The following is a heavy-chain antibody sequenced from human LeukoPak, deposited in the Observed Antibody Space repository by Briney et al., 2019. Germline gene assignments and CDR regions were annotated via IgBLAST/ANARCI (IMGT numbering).Heavy chain of an antibody. J-gene: IGHJ4*02. V-gene: IGHV3-64*01. CDR1: GFTFNTYA. CDR3: ARAPGRGLYYFDY. Sequence: GGSLRLSCAASGFTFNTYAMHCVRQAPGKGLEFVSSISSSGGNTYYANSVKGRFTISRDDSKNTLYLQMGSLRPEDMAVYYCARAPGRGLYYFDYWGQGTLVTVSS. CDR2: ISSSGGNT. D-gene: IGHD2-15*01.